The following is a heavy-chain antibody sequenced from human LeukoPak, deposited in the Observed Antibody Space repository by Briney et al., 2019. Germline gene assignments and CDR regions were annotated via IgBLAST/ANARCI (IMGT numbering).Heavy chain of an antibody. J-gene: IGHJ5*02. V-gene: IGHV4-34*01. Sequence: SETLSLTCAVYVGSFSGYHWSWIRHPPWKGLEWIGEINRSGSTNYNPSLKSRVTISVDTSKNQFSLKLSSVTAADTAVYYCAGGDYGDRAWGQGTLVTVSS. D-gene: IGHD4-17*01. CDR2: INRSGST. CDR3: AGGDYGDRA. CDR1: VGSFSGYH.